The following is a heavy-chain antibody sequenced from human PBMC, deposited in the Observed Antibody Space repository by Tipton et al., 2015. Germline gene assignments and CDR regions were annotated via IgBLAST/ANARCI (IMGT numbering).Heavy chain of an antibody. Sequence: DSVLGRFTISRDVLNNTLFLQMNSLRAEDTAVYYCAKDISVGAAPLDSWGQGTLVTVSS. J-gene: IGHJ4*02. V-gene: IGHV3-33*06. D-gene: IGHD1-26*01. CDR3: AKDISVGAAPLDS.